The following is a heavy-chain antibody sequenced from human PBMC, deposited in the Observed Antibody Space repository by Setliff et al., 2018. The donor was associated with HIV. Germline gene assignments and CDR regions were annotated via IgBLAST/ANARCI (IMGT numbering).Heavy chain of an antibody. J-gene: IGHJ6*02. V-gene: IGHV4-34*01. D-gene: IGHD3-22*01. Sequence: SETLSLTCAVYGGSFSGYYWSWIRQPPGKGLEWIGEINHSGSTNYNPSLKSRVTLSVDASKNHFSLKVSSVTAADTAVYYCARGPRITLIEVVTSDYYYGMDVWGQGTTVTV. CDR2: INHSGST. CDR1: GGSFSGYY. CDR3: ARGPRITLIEVVTSDYYYGMDV.